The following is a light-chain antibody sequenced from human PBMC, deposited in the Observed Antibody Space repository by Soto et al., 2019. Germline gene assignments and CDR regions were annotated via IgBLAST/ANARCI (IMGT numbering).Light chain of an antibody. J-gene: IGKJ1*01. CDR2: DAS. CDR3: QQYNCYPWT. CDR1: QSIKSW. Sequence: DIQMTQSPSTLSASVGDRVTVTCRASQSIKSWLAWYQKKPGRAPKLLIHDASSLESGVPSSFSGSGSGTEFTLTISSLQPDDFATYYCQQYNCYPWTFGQGTKVEVK. V-gene: IGKV1-5*01.